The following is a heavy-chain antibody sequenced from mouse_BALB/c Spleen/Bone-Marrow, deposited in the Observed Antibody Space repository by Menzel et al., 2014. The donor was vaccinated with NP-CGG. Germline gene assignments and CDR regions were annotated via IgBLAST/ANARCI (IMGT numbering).Heavy chain of an antibody. D-gene: IGHD1-1*02. Sequence: VKLMESGPELVKPGASVKISCKASGYAFSSSWMNWVKQRPGQGLEWIGRIYPGDGDTNYNGKFKGKATLTADKSSNTTYMQPGSLTSVDSAVYFSASDYPVYWGQGTTLTVSS. V-gene: IGHV1-82*01. CDR2: IYPGDGDT. CDR1: GYAFSSSW. J-gene: IGHJ2*01. CDR3: ASDYPVY.